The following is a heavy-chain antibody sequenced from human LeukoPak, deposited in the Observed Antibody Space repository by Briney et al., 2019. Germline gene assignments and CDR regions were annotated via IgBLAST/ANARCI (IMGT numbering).Heavy chain of an antibody. D-gene: IGHD1-1*01. CDR1: GFTFSSYA. CDR3: ATSTYWNPKNGSWFDP. CDR2: ISYDGSNK. J-gene: IGHJ5*02. Sequence: GGSLRLSCAASGFTFSSYAMHWVRQAPGKGLEWVAVISYDGSNKYYADSVKGRFTISRDNSKNTLYLQMNSLRAEDTAVYYCATSTYWNPKNGSWFDPWGQGTLVTVSS. V-gene: IGHV3-30*04.